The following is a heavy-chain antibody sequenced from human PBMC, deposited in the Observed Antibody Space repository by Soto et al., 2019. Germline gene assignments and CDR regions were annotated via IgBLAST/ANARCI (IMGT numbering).Heavy chain of an antibody. D-gene: IGHD3-22*01. CDR2: IIPIFGTA. CDR1: GGTFSSYA. CDR3: ASHYYDSSGWNAFDI. J-gene: IGHJ3*02. V-gene: IGHV1-69*06. Sequence: GASVKVSCKASGGTFSSYAISWLRQAPGQGLEWMGGIIPIFGTANYAQKFQGRVTITADKSTSTAYMELSSLRSEDTAVYYCASHYYDSSGWNAFDIWGQGTMVTVSS.